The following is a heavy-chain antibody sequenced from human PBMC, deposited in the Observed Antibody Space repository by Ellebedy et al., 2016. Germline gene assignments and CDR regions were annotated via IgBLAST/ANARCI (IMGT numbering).Heavy chain of an antibody. J-gene: IGHJ4*02. CDR3: AKGADDNEVNYFDY. CDR1: GFTFDDYA. CDR2: ISWNSGSI. V-gene: IGHV3-9*01. Sequence: GGSLRLSXAASGFTFDDYAMHWVRQAPGKGLEWVSGISWNSGSIGYADSVKGRFTISRDNAKNSLYLQMNSLRAEDTALYYCAKGADDNEVNYFDYWGQGTLVTVSS. D-gene: IGHD1-1*01.